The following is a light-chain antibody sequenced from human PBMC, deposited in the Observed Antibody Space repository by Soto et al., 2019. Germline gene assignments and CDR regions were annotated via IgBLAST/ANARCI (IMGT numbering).Light chain of an antibody. CDR1: QSVSSN. CDR3: QQYNVWPLT. J-gene: IGKJ4*01. CDR2: VAS. Sequence: IVMTQSPATLSVSPGKRATLSSRTSQSVSSNLAWYQQKPGQTPKLLIYVASTRATGIPARFSGSGSGTEFTLTISSLQSEDFAVYYCQQYNVWPLTFGGGTKVEFK. V-gene: IGKV3-15*01.